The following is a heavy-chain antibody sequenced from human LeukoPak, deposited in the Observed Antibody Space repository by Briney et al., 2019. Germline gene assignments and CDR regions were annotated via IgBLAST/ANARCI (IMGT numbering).Heavy chain of an antibody. CDR3: ARGEWRGGYYDSSVSYFDY. V-gene: IGHV1-69*13. CDR2: IIPIFGTA. Sequence: SVKVSCKASGGTFSSYAISWVRQAPGQGLEWMGGIIPIFGTANYAQKFQGRVTITADESTSTAYMELSSLRSEDTAVYYYARGEWRGGYYDSSVSYFDYWGQGTLVTVSS. D-gene: IGHD3-22*01. CDR1: GGTFSSYA. J-gene: IGHJ4*02.